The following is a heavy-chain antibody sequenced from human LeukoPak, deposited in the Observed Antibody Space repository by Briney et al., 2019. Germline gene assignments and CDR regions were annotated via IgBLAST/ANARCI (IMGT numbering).Heavy chain of an antibody. CDR3: ARHEWKMATIFDY. D-gene: IGHD5-12*01. CDR2: IYYSGST. J-gene: IGHJ4*02. CDR1: GGSISSSSYY. Sequence: SETLSLTCTVSGGSISSSSYYWGWIRQPPGKGLEWIGSIYYSGSTYYNPSLKSRVTISVDTSKNQFSLKLSSVTAADTAVYYCARHEWKMATIFDYWGQGTLVTVSS. V-gene: IGHV4-39*01.